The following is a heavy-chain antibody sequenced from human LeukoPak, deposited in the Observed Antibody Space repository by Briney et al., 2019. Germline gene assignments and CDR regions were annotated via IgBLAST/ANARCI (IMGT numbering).Heavy chain of an antibody. D-gene: IGHD5-24*01. CDR2: ISYDGSNK. CDR1: GFTFSSYA. Sequence: GGSLRLSCAASGFTFSSYAMHWVRQAPGKGLEWVAVISYDGSNKYYADSVKGRFTISRDNSKNTLYLQMNSLRAEDTAVYYCARSVDVDYWGQGILVTVSP. V-gene: IGHV3-30-3*01. CDR3: ARSVDVDY. J-gene: IGHJ4*02.